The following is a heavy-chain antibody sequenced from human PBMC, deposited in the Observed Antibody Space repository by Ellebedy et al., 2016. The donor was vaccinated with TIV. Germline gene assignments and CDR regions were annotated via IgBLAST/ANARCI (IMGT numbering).Heavy chain of an antibody. Sequence: PGGSLRLSCAASGFSFRSYWMSWVRQAPGKGLQWVANIYQDGSVQYYVDSVKGRFTISRDNADKSLFLQMNSLRAEDTAVYYCARRGSYGDYAVQINSWFDTWGRGTLVAVSS. V-gene: IGHV3-7*01. CDR2: IYQDGSVQ. CDR3: ARRGSYGDYAVQINSWFDT. J-gene: IGHJ5*02. D-gene: IGHD4-17*01. CDR1: GFSFRSYW.